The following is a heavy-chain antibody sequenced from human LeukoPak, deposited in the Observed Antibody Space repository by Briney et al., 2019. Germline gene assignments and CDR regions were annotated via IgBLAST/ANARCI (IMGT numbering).Heavy chain of an antibody. CDR1: GGSISSSSYY. D-gene: IGHD3-10*01. V-gene: IGHV4-39*07. CDR3: ARYYGSGSYYNNPFGY. CDR2: IYHSGST. Sequence: PSETLSLTCTVSGGSISSSSYYWGWIRQPPGKGLEWIGSIYHSGSTYYNPSLKSRVTIAVETSKNQFSLKLSSVTAADKAVYYCARYYGSGSYYNNPFGYWGQGTLVTVSS. J-gene: IGHJ4*02.